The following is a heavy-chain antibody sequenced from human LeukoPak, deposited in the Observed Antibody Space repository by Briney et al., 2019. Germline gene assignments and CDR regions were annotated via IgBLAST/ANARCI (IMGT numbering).Heavy chain of an antibody. Sequence: GGSLRLSCAASGFTFSSYWMSWVCQAPGKGLEWVANIRKDGSQKYYVDSVEGRFTISRDNAKNSLYLQMNTLRADDTAVYYCTRVSGGYDVSDYWGQGTLVTVSS. CDR3: TRVSGGYDVSDY. V-gene: IGHV3-7*03. CDR1: GFTFSSYW. CDR2: IRKDGSQK. J-gene: IGHJ4*02. D-gene: IGHD3-3*01.